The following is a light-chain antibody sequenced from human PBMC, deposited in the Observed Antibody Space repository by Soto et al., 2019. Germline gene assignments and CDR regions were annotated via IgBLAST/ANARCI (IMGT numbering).Light chain of an antibody. CDR1: SSDVGGYNH. CDR2: EVT. V-gene: IGLV2-14*01. Sequence: QSALTQPASVSGSPGQSITISCTGTSSDVGGYNHVSWYKQHPGKDPKLMIFEVTHRPSGVSSRFSGSKSGNTASLTISGLQAEDEADYFCSSYTSQNTRVFGGGTKLTVL. CDR3: SSYTSQNTRV. J-gene: IGLJ3*02.